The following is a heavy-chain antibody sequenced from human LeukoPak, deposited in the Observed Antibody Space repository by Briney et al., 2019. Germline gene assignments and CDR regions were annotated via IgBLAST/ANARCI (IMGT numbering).Heavy chain of an antibody. CDR2: ISSSGANA. D-gene: IGHD1-26*01. CDR3: AKDMELAS. J-gene: IGHJ5*02. V-gene: IGHV3-23*01. Sequence: QSGGSLTLSCAASGFTFRDAAMTWVRQAPGKGLEWVSLISSSGANAYYADSVKGRFTIPRDNSKNTLYLQMNNLRGEDTAEYYCAKDMELASWGQGTLVTVSS. CDR1: GFTFRDAA.